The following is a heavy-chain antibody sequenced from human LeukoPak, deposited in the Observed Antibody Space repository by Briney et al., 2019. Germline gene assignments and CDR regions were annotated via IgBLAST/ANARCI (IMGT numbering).Heavy chain of an antibody. J-gene: IGHJ3*02. Sequence: SETLSLTCTVSGGSISSYYWTWIRQPPGKGLGWIGYVYYSGSTDYNPSLKSRVTISVDTSNKQFSLNLSSVTAADTAVYYCARRCSGPTCYTDAYDIWGQGTMVTVSS. CDR3: ARRCSGPTCYTDAYDI. D-gene: IGHD2-2*02. CDR1: GGSISSYY. V-gene: IGHV4-59*08. CDR2: VYYSGST.